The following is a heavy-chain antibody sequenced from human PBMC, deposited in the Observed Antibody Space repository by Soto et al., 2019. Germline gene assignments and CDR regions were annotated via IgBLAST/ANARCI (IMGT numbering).Heavy chain of an antibody. Sequence: VQLVESGGGLVKPGGSLRLSCAASGFTFSTYSMHWVRQAPGKGLEWVAVVSPDGSRKYYADSVKGRFTISRDNSENTVYFQMSSLRADDTAVYYCARDVWHCSCNYCYFDGLDGWGHGATVTVSS. CDR3: ARDVWHCSCNYCYFDGLDG. D-gene: IGHD2-15*01. CDR1: GFTFSTYS. J-gene: IGHJ6*02. V-gene: IGHV3-30*04. CDR2: VSPDGSRK.